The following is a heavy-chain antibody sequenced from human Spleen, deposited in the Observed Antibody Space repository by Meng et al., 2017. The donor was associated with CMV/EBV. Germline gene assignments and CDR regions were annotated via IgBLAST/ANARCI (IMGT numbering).Heavy chain of an antibody. D-gene: IGHD5-24*01. CDR1: GGSFSGYY. V-gene: IGHV4-34*01. CDR3: ARGRRGYNS. CDR2: INHSGST. Sequence: QGQLQQWGAGLLQPSETLSLTCAVYGGSFSGYYWSWIRQPPGKGLEWMGEINHSGSTNYNPSLKSRVTISVDTSKNQFSLKLSSVTAADTAVYYCARGRRGYNSWGQGTLVTVSS. J-gene: IGHJ4*02.